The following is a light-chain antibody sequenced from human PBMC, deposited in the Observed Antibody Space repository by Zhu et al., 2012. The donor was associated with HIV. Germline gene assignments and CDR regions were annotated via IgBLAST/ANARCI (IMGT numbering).Light chain of an antibody. CDR2: GAS. J-gene: IGKJ1*01. CDR3: QNYDAWPRT. V-gene: IGKV3-15*01. Sequence: EVVVTQSPVTLSVSPGERATLSCRASQSIRNNLAWYQHKFGQAPRLLIYGASTRATGVPSRFSGSGSETEFTLTVSSLQSEDFAVYYCQNYDAWPRTFGQGTKVE. CDR1: QSIRNN.